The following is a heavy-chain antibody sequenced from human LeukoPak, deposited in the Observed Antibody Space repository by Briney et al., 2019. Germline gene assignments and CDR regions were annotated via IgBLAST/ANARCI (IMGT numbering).Heavy chain of an antibody. J-gene: IGHJ5*02. CDR2: MSGSSSGSTSII. CDR1: GFTFSTYA. D-gene: IGHD3-3*01. CDR3: ARDFWSGYYTEA. V-gene: IGHV3-48*04. Sequence: GGSLRLSCKFSGFTFSTYAMNWVRQAPGKGLEWISYMSGSSSGSTSIIHYADSVKGRFTISRDNAKNSLHLQMDSLSAEDRAVYYCARDFWSGYYTEAWGQGALVIVSS.